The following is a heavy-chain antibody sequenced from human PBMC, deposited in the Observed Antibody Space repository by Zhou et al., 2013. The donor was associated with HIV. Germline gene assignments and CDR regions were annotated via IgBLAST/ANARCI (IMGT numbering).Heavy chain of an antibody. CDR3: ARDGALDF. CDR1: GYTFTAYY. V-gene: IGHV1-2*02. Sequence: QVQLVQSGAEVKKPGASVKVSCKASGYTFTAYYMHWVRQAPGQGLEWMAWINPNSGATKCAPRFQGRVTLTRDTSINTAYMELSSLTSDDTAVYYCARDGALDFWGQGSLVTVSS. J-gene: IGHJ4*02. CDR2: INPNSGAT. D-gene: IGHD1-26*01.